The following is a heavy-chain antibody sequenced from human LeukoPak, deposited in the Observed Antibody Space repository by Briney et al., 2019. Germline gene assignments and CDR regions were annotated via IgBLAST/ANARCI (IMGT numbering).Heavy chain of an antibody. CDR3: ARDSVRGVDLDV. D-gene: IGHD3-10*01. Sequence: SETLSLTCTVSGYSISSGYYWGWIRQPPGKGLEWIGSIYHSGSTYYNPSLKSRVTISVDTSKNQFSLKLSSVTAADTAVYYCARDSVRGVDLDVWGKGTTVTISS. V-gene: IGHV4-38-2*02. CDR1: GYSISSGYY. CDR2: IYHSGST. J-gene: IGHJ6*04.